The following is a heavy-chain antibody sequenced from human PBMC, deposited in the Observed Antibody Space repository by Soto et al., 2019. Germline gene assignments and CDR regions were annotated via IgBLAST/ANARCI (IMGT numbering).Heavy chain of an antibody. CDR3: SGCSRGAGHQNYGMDV. Sequence: EVHLVESGGGLVKPGGSLRLSCAVSGFTFSSCTMNWVRQAPGKGLELVSSISPSTSHIYYAASVKGRFTISRDNANNSLIRQVNSLRAADTAVYFCSGCSRGAGHQNYGMDVWGQGDTVSGSS. CDR2: ISPSTSHI. CDR1: GFTFSSCT. J-gene: IGHJ6*02. V-gene: IGHV3-21*01. D-gene: IGHD2-2*01.